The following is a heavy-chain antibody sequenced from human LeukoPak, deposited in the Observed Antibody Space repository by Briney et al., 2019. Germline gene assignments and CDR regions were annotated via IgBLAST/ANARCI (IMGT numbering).Heavy chain of an antibody. CDR3: ARDGLVPAAIKAIDY. CDR1: GFTFSSYA. D-gene: IGHD2-2*01. Sequence: GGSLRLSCAASGFTFSSYAMSWVRQAPGKGLEWVAVISYDGSNKYYADSVKGRFTISRDNSKNTLYLQMNSLRAEDTAVYYCARDGLVPAAIKAIDYWGQGTLVTVSS. CDR2: ISYDGSNK. J-gene: IGHJ4*02. V-gene: IGHV3-30-3*01.